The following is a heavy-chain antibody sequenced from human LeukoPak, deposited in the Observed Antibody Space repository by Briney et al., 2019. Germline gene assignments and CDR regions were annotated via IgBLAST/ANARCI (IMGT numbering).Heavy chain of an antibody. Sequence: GGSLRLSCAASGFTFTRYAMKWVRQAPGKGLEWVSTVSGPGDNTYYAASVKGRFTISRDNSKNTLYLQMNSLRAEDTAVYYCAKSPAVGAAFDIWGQGTMVTVSS. CDR3: AKSPAVGAAFDI. CDR2: VSGPGDNT. V-gene: IGHV3-23*01. CDR1: GFTFTRYA. D-gene: IGHD4-23*01. J-gene: IGHJ3*02.